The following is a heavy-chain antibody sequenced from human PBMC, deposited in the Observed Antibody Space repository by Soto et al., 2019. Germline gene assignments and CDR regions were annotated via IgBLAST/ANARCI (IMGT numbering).Heavy chain of an antibody. CDR3: ARVSSGWSDVDY. D-gene: IGHD6-19*01. Sequence: QVQLVESGEGVVQPGRSLRLSCAASGFTVSSYGMHWVRQAPGKGLDWVAVIWDDGSNKYYGDSVKGRFTISRDNSKNTLYLQMNSLRAEDTAVYYCARVSSGWSDVDYWGQGTLVTVSS. CDR1: GFTVSSYG. V-gene: IGHV3-33*01. CDR2: IWDDGSNK. J-gene: IGHJ4*02.